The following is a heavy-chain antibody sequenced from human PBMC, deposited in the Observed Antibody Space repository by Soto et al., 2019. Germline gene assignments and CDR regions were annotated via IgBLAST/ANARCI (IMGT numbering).Heavy chain of an antibody. J-gene: IGHJ6*02. CDR3: ARGTNQQRDYYGMDV. V-gene: IGHV1-69*13. CDR1: GGTFSSYA. D-gene: IGHD6-13*01. Sequence: SVKVSCKASGGTFSSYALSWVRQAPGQGLEWMGGIIPIFGTANYAQKFQGRVTITADESTSTAYMELSSLRSEDTALYYCARGTNQQRDYYGMDVWGRGTTVTVSS. CDR2: IIPIFGTA.